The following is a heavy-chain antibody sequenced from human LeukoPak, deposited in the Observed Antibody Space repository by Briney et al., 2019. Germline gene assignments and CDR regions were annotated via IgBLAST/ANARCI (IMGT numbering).Heavy chain of an antibody. Sequence: KPSETLSLTCTVSGGSISSYYWSWIRQPPGKGLEWIGYIYYSGSTNYNPSLKSRVTISVDTSKNQFSLKLSSVTATDTAMYYCASAHCSSTSCHQNFDSWGQGTLVTVSS. D-gene: IGHD2-2*01. V-gene: IGHV4-59*08. CDR1: GGSISSYY. J-gene: IGHJ4*02. CDR2: IYYSGST. CDR3: ASAHCSSTSCHQNFDS.